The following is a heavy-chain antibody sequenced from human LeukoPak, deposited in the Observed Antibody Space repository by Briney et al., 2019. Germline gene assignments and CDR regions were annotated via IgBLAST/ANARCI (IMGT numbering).Heavy chain of an antibody. CDR1: GFTFTSYS. D-gene: IGHD4-11*01. CDR2: ISSSSSTI. CDR3: ARDPAYNNFDRGYYYGMDV. J-gene: IGHJ6*02. V-gene: IGHV3-48*01. Sequence: GGSLRLSCAASGFTFTSYSMNWVRQAPGKGLEWVSYISSSSSTIYYADSVKGRFTISRDNAKNSLYLQMNSLRAEDTAVYYCARDPAYNNFDRGYYYGMDVWGQGTTVTVSS.